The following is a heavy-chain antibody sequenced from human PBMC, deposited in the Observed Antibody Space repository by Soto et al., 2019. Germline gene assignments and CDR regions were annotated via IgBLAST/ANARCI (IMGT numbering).Heavy chain of an antibody. CDR3: VRPGPGFLHGRVDV. CDR2: VYDTWST. V-gene: IGHV4-59*08. Sequence: QVQVQQSGPGLVKPSETLSLTCTVSSGPSKSHNWGWIRQPPGRGLEWIGYVYDTWSTSYNPSLKTPVSVSADTSKNRIPLALRFVTAADTAVYYCVRPGPGFLHGRVDVWGQGTTVIVSS. CDR1: SGPSKSHN. D-gene: IGHD3-10*01. J-gene: IGHJ6*01.